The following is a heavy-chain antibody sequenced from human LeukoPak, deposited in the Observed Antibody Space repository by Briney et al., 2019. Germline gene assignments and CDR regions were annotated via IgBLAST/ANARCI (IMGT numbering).Heavy chain of an antibody. CDR2: INTGSGET. CDR1: EYTFTSYA. V-gene: IGHV1-3*04. D-gene: IGHD6-13*01. J-gene: IGHJ6*02. CDR3: AREGWEQQLALFYYYGMDV. Sequence: ASVKVSCKASEYTFTSYAIHWVRQAPGQRLEWMGWINTGSGETKCSEKFQGRVTLTRDTSGSTAYMELSSLRSEDTAVYYRAREGWEQQLALFYYYGMDVWGQGTTVAVSS.